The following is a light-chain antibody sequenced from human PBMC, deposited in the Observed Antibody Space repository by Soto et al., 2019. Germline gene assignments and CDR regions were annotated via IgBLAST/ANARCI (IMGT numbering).Light chain of an antibody. CDR1: QSISTY. Sequence: DIQMTQSPSSLSASVGDRVTSTCRASQSISTYLNWYQQRPGKAPNLLIYATSSLQSGVPSRFSGSGSGTDFTLTISSLQPEDFATYYCQQSYISPSTFGQGTKVEIK. J-gene: IGKJ1*01. CDR2: ATS. V-gene: IGKV1-39*01. CDR3: QQSYISPST.